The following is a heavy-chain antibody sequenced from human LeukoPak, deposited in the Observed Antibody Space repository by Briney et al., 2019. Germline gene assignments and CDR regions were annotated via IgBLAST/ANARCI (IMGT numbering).Heavy chain of an antibody. V-gene: IGHV4-31*03. CDR3: ARGGKEQLVDTLPHFDY. J-gene: IGHJ4*02. D-gene: IGHD6-6*01. CDR2: IYYSGST. CDR1: GGSISSGGHY. Sequence: PSQTLSLTCTVSGGSISSGGHYWSWIRQHPGKGLEWIGYIYYSGSTYYNPSLKSRVTISVDTSKNQFSLKLSSVTAADTAVYYCARGGKEQLVDTLPHFDYWGQGTLVTVSS.